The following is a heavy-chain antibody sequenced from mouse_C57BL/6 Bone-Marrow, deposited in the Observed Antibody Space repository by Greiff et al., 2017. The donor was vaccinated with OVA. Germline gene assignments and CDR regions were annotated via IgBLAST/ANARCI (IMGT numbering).Heavy chain of an antibody. CDR2: INPYNGDT. Sequence: VQLQQSGPELVKPGDSVKISCKASGYSFTGYFMNWVMQSHGKSLEWIGRINPYNGDTFYNQKFKGKATLTVDKSSSTAHMELRSLTSEYSAVYYCAREGNWGRGYFDYWGQGTTLTVSS. D-gene: IGHD4-1*01. CDR1: GYSFTGYF. J-gene: IGHJ2*01. CDR3: AREGNWGRGYFDY. V-gene: IGHV1-20*01.